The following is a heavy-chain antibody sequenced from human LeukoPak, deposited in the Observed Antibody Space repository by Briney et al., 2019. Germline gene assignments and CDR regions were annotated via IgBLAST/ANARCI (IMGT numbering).Heavy chain of an antibody. CDR2: IYYSGTT. D-gene: IGHD3-16*02. CDR1: GGSISSSPYY. V-gene: IGHV4-39*01. CDR3: ARHRPLHYDYVWGSYRYGYYFDY. Sequence: PSETLSLTCTVSGGSISSSPYYWGWIRQPPGKGLEWIGSIYYSGTTHYSPSLKSRVTISVDTSKNQFSLKLSSVTAADTAVYYCARHRPLHYDYVWGSYRYGYYFDYWGQGTLVTVSS. J-gene: IGHJ4*02.